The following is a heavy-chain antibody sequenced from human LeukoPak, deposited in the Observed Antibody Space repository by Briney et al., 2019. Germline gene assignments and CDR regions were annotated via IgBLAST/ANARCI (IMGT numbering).Heavy chain of an antibody. Sequence: PSETLSLTCIVSGDSISSTSYYWAWIRQPPGKGLEWIGMIFYSGSAYYTPSLRGRVTLSVDTSRNQFSLNLISVTAADTGVYYCARVPGGGGYGMDVWGQGTTVTVSS. CDR1: GDSISSTSYY. V-gene: IGHV4-39*01. J-gene: IGHJ6*02. CDR2: IFYSGSA. CDR3: ARVPGGGGYGMDV. D-gene: IGHD3-16*01.